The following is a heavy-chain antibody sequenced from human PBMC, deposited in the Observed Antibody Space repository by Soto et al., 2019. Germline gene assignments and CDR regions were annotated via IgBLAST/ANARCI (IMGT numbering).Heavy chain of an antibody. CDR2: INPSGGST. D-gene: IGHD3-3*01. CDR3: ARANYDFGTGDYYLDV. CDR1: GYTFTTYY. V-gene: IGHV1-46*01. Sequence: ASVKVSCKASGYTFTTYYMHWVRQAPGQGLEWMGIINPSGGSTSYSQKFQGRVTMTRNTSISTADMELSSLRSEDTAVYYCARANYDFGTGDYYLDVWGKGTTVTVSS. J-gene: IGHJ6*03.